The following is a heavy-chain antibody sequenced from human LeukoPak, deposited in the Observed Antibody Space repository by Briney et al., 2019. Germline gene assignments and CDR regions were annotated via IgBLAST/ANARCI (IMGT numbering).Heavy chain of an antibody. CDR2: IRGDGSNS. J-gene: IGHJ4*02. CDR3: TGDGTDRFAY. D-gene: IGHD1-26*01. V-gene: IGHV3-74*01. Sequence: GGSLRLSCAASGFTFSSNWMNWVRQAPGKGLVWVSQIRGDGSNSSYAASVKGRFTISRDNAKNTLYLQMSSLRAEDAGIYFCTGDGTDRFAYWGQGALVTVSS. CDR1: GFTFSSNW.